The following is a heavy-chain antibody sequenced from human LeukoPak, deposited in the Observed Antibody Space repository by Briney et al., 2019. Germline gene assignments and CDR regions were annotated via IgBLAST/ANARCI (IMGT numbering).Heavy chain of an antibody. V-gene: IGHV4-39*01. J-gene: IGHJ4*02. D-gene: IGHD2-15*01. CDR3: ARHRSYHLLWARQCDSGSCYSSHPDS. Sequence: SETLSLTCTVSGGSISSSNYYWSWIRQPPGKGLEWIGSIYFSGSTYYNPALQSRVTISVDTSKNQFSLKLTSVTAADTAVYYCARHRSYHLLWARQCDSGSCYSSHPDSWGQGTLVSVSS. CDR2: IYFSGST. CDR1: GGSISSSNYY.